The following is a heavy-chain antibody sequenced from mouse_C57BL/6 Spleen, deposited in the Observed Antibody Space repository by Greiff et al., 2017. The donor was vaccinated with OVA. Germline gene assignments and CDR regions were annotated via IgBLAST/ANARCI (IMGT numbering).Heavy chain of an antibody. J-gene: IGHJ2*01. Sequence: QVQLQQPGTELVKPGASVKLSCKASGYTFTSYWMHWVKQRPGQGLEWIGNINPSNGGTNYNEKFKSKATLTVDKSSSTAYMQHSSLTSEDSAVYYCARSVYYYGSSPGYFDYWGQGTTLTVSS. CDR1: GYTFTSYW. V-gene: IGHV1-53*01. CDR2: INPSNGGT. CDR3: ARSVYYYGSSPGYFDY. D-gene: IGHD1-1*01.